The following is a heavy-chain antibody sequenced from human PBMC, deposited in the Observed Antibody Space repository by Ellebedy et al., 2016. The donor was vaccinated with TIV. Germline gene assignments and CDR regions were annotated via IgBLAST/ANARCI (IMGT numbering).Heavy chain of an antibody. V-gene: IGHV4-39*02. D-gene: IGHD2-15*01. CDR3: AGDLVVVVAADFGSHYGLEV. J-gene: IGHJ6*02. CDR2: LYYSTNSHFNGNT. Sequence: SETLSLTCTVSGGSISRSDLYWGWIRQAPGKGLEWIGSLYYSTNSHFNGNTYYNPSLRSRVTISVDTSKSQFSLKLRSVTAADTAKYFCAGDLVVVVAADFGSHYGLEVWGQGTTVTVSS. CDR1: GGSISRSDLY.